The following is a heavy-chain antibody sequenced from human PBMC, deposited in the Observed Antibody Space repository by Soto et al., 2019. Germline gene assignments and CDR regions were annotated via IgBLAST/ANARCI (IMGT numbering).Heavy chain of an antibody. D-gene: IGHD3-22*01. Sequence: QVQLVQSGAEVQKPGSSVKVSCKASGGTFSSYAISWVRQAPGQGLEWMGGIIPIFGTANYAQKFQGRVTITADESTSTAYMELSSLRSEDTAVYYCASARTYYYDTSSFDYWGQGTLVTVSS. CDR2: IIPIFGTA. J-gene: IGHJ4*02. CDR1: GGTFSSYA. V-gene: IGHV1-69*01. CDR3: ASARTYYYDTSSFDY.